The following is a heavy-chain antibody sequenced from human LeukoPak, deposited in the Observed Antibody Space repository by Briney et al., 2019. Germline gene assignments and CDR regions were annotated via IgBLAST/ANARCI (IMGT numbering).Heavy chain of an antibody. J-gene: IGHJ4*02. CDR2: IKSKTDGGTT. CDR1: GFTFSSYS. Sequence: GGSLRLSCAASGFTFSSYSMNWVRQAPGKGLEWVGRIKSKTDGGTTDYAAPVKGRFTISRDDSKNTLYLQMNSLRAEDTAVYYCASSNFWSGYPHWCDYWGQGTLVTVSS. V-gene: IGHV3-15*01. D-gene: IGHD3-3*01. CDR3: ASSNFWSGYPHWCDY.